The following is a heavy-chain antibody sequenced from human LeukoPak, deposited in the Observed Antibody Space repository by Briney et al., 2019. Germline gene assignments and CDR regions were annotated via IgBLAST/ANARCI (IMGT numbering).Heavy chain of an antibody. Sequence: PGGSLRLSCAASGFTFSNHALGWVRQAPGKGLEWVSVISGSGLNTYYTDSVKGRFTISRDNSKNTLSLQMNSLRVEDTAVYYCAKVPIDVVWELLTDFDYWGHGTLVTVSS. J-gene: IGHJ4*01. V-gene: IGHV3-23*01. CDR2: ISGSGLNT. D-gene: IGHD1-26*01. CDR1: GFTFSNHA. CDR3: AKVPIDVVWELLTDFDY.